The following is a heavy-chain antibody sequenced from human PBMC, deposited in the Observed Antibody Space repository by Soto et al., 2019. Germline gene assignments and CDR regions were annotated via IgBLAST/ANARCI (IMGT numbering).Heavy chain of an antibody. CDR1: GYTVTGYY. V-gene: IGHV1-2*04. Sequence: ASVKNSCKASGYTVTGYYMHWVRQAPGQGLEWMGWINPNSGGTNYAEKFQGWVTMTRDTSISTAYMELSRLRSDDPAVYYCARETRGHYYDSSGTLDYYGMDVWGQGTTVTVSS. CDR3: ARETRGHYYDSSGTLDYYGMDV. CDR2: INPNSGGT. J-gene: IGHJ6*02. D-gene: IGHD3-22*01.